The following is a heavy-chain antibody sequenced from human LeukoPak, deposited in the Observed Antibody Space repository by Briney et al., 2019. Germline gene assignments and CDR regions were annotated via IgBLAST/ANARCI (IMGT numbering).Heavy chain of an antibody. CDR3: ARGHKGSPLDAFDI. CDR1: GFTFSSYS. Sequence: GGSLRLSCAASGFTFSSYSMNWVRQAPGKGLEWVSSISSSSSYIYYADSVKGRFTISRDNAKNSLYLQMNSLRAEDTAVYYCARGHKGSPLDAFDIWGQGTMVTVSS. D-gene: IGHD2-15*01. J-gene: IGHJ3*02. V-gene: IGHV3-21*01. CDR2: ISSSSSYI.